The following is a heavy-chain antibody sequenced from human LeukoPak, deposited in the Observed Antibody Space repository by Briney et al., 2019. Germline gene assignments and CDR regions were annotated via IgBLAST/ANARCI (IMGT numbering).Heavy chain of an antibody. J-gene: IGHJ3*02. CDR1: GYTVTDYY. CDR2: INPKTGGT. CDR3: AREGSSSWRTQGNAFDI. Sequence: ASVKVSCKASGYTVTDYYFHWLRQAPGQGLEWMGWINPKTGGTKFLQKFQGRVTMTRDTSISTAYMELSRLTDDDTAVYYCAREGSSSWRTQGNAFDIWGQGTMVTVSS. D-gene: IGHD6-13*01. V-gene: IGHV1-2*02.